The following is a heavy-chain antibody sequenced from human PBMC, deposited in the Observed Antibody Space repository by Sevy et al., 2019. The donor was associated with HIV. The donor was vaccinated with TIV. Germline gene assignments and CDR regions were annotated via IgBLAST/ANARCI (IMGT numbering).Heavy chain of an antibody. CDR1: GFTFSSDA. Sequence: GGSLRLSCAASGFTFSSDAMHWVRQAPGKGLEWVAVISYDGSNKYYADSVKGRFTISRDNSKNTLYLQMNSLRAEDTAVYYCARDGGPGGYFDYWGQGTLVTVSS. D-gene: IGHD3-10*01. V-gene: IGHV3-30-3*01. J-gene: IGHJ4*02. CDR3: ARDGGPGGYFDY. CDR2: ISYDGSNK.